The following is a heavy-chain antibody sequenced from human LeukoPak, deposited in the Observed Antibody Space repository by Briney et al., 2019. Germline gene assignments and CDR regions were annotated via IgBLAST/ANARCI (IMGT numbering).Heavy chain of an antibody. CDR1: GGSISSGGYY. V-gene: IGHV4-31*03. Sequence: PSETLSLTCTVSGGSISSGGYYWSWIRQHPGKGLEWLAYMYFIGRNYYNPSLKSRVTISVDTSKNQFSLKLSSVTAADTAGYYCARHSSSWSDPANWFDPWGQGTLVTVSS. J-gene: IGHJ5*02. CDR2: MYFIGRN. D-gene: IGHD6-13*01. CDR3: ARHSSSWSDPANWFDP.